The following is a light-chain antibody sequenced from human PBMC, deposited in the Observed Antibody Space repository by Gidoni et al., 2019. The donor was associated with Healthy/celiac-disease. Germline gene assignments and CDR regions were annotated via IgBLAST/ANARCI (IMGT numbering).Light chain of an antibody. J-gene: IGKJ4*01. CDR3: QKYDNRPLT. CDR2: DAS. V-gene: IGKV1-33*01. Sequence: IQMTQSPSSLSASVGDRVTITCQASQDISNYLNWYQQKPGKAPKLLIYDASNLETGVPSRFSGSGSGTDFTFTISRLQPEDIATYYCQKYDNRPLTFGGGTKVEIK. CDR1: QDISNY.